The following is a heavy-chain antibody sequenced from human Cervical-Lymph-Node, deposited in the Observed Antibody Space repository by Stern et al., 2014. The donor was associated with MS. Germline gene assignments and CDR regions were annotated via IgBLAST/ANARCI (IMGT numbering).Heavy chain of an antibody. CDR1: GGTISSNV. D-gene: IGHD1-26*01. Sequence: QVQLVQSGAEVKKPGSSVKVSCKASGGTISSNVISWVRQAPGQGLEWIGGIIPILSTVHYAQKFQGRVTITADASTSTAYMELTSLRSEDTAVYYCARAWGASDFYGMDVWGQGTTVTVSS. V-gene: IGHV1-69*01. J-gene: IGHJ6*02. CDR3: ARAWGASDFYGMDV. CDR2: IIPILSTV.